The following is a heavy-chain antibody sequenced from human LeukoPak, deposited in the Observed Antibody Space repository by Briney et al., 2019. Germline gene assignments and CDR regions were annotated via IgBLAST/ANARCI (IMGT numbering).Heavy chain of an antibody. J-gene: IGHJ4*02. Sequence: ASVKVSCKASGGTFSSYAISWVRQAPGQGLEWMGGIIPIFGTANYAQKFQGRDTITAGKSTSTAYMELSSLRSEDAAVYYCAREDDILTGYFDYWGQGTLVTVSS. D-gene: IGHD3-9*01. V-gene: IGHV1-69*06. CDR2: IIPIFGTA. CDR3: AREDDILTGYFDY. CDR1: GGTFSSYA.